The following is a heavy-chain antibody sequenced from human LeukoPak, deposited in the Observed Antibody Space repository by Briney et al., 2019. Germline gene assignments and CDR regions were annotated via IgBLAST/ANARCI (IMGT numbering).Heavy chain of an antibody. CDR2: IIPIFGIA. CDR1: GGTFSSYA. Sequence: SVKVSCKASGGTFSSYAISWVRQAPGQGLEWMGRIIPIFGIANYAQKFQGRVTITADKSTSTAYMELSSLRSEDTAVYYYARIAHCGGDCYLFDYWGQGTLVTVSS. V-gene: IGHV1-69*04. D-gene: IGHD2-21*02. J-gene: IGHJ4*02. CDR3: ARIAHCGGDCYLFDY.